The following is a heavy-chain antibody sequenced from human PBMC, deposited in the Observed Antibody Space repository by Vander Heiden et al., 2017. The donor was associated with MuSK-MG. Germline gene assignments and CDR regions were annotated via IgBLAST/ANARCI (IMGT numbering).Heavy chain of an antibody. CDR1: GYTFTSYA. J-gene: IGHJ4*02. CDR3: ARVSGYYYDSSGYYRY. CDR2: INAGNGNT. D-gene: IGHD3-22*01. Sequence: QVQLVQSGAEVKKPGASVKVSCKASGYTFTSYAMHWVRQAPGQRLEWMGWINAGNGNTKYSQKFQGRVTITRDTSASTAYMELSSLRSEDTAVYYCARVSGYYYDSSGYYRYWGQGTLVTVSS. V-gene: IGHV1-3*01.